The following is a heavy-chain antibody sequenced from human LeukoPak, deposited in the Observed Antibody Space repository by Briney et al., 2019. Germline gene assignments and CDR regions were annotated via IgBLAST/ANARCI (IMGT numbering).Heavy chain of an antibody. Sequence: GGSLRLSCAASGFTFSSYSMNLVRQAPGKGLEWVSSISSSSSYIYYADSVKGRFTISRDNAKNSLYLQMNSLRAEDTAVYYCARADGSSWFNFWGQGTLVTVSS. J-gene: IGHJ4*02. CDR3: ARADGSSWFNF. CDR1: GFTFSSYS. CDR2: ISSSSSYI. V-gene: IGHV3-21*01. D-gene: IGHD6-13*01.